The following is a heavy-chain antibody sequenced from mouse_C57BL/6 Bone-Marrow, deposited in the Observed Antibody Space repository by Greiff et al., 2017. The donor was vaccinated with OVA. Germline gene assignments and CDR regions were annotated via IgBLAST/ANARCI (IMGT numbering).Heavy chain of an antibody. Sequence: VQLQQSGPALVKPGASVKISCQASGYSFTDYNMNWVKQSNGKSLEWIGVINPNYGTTSYNQKFKGKATLTVDQSSSTAYMQLNSLKSEDSAVYYCARSITTVVATWGRWYFDVWGTGTTVTVSS. CDR1: GYSFTDYN. D-gene: IGHD1-1*01. J-gene: IGHJ1*03. V-gene: IGHV1-39*01. CDR2: INPNYGTT. CDR3: ARSITTVVATWGRWYFDV.